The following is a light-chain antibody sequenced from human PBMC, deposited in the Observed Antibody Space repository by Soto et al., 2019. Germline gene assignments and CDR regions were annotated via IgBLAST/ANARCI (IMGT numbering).Light chain of an antibody. Sequence: DIKMTQSPSSLSASVGDRVTITCRASQSLSTRLTWYQQKPGEAPKLLIYETSNLQSGVPSRFSGSGSETDFTLTINSLQPEDFATYYCQQSFGPPYTFGQGTKLEIK. V-gene: IGKV1-39*01. J-gene: IGKJ2*01. CDR2: ETS. CDR1: QSLSTR. CDR3: QQSFGPPYT.